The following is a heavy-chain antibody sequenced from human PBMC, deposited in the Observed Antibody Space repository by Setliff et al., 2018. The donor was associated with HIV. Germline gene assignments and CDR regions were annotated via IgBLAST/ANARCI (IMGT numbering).Heavy chain of an antibody. Sequence: PGGSLRLSCAASGFTFSSYSMTWVRQPPGKGLEWVSSISSSSSYIYYAVSVKGRFTISRDNAKNSLYLQMNSLRAEDTAVYYCARDLQSNLAVAGPIPLGYWGQGTLVTVSS. CDR3: ARDLQSNLAVAGPIPLGY. CDR2: ISSSSSYI. D-gene: IGHD6-19*01. V-gene: IGHV3-21*03. J-gene: IGHJ4*02. CDR1: GFTFSSYS.